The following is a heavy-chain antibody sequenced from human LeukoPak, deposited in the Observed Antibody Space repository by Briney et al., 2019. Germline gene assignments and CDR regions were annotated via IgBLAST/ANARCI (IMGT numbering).Heavy chain of an antibody. CDR1: GGSISSGSYY. V-gene: IGHV4-61*02. CDR3: ARLVATNYPPDY. Sequence: SETLSLTCTVSGGSISSGSYYWSWIRQPAGKGLEWIGRIYTSGSTNYNPSLKSRVTISVDTSKNQFSLKLSSVTAADTAVYYCARLVATNYPPDYWGQGTLVTVSS. CDR2: IYTSGST. J-gene: IGHJ4*02. D-gene: IGHD5-12*01.